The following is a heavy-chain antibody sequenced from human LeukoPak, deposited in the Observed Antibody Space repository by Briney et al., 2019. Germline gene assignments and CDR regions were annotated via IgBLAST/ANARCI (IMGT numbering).Heavy chain of an antibody. V-gene: IGHV1-2*02. J-gene: IGHJ4*02. CDR1: GYTFTVYY. CDR3: ARVGNYGSGSYLLY. Sequence: ASVTVSFKASGYTFTVYYMHWVRQAPGQGLEWMGWINPNSGGTNYAQKFQGRVTITRDTSISTAYMELSRLRSDDTAVYYCARVGNYGSGSYLLYWGQGTLVTVSS. CDR2: INPNSGGT. D-gene: IGHD3-10*01.